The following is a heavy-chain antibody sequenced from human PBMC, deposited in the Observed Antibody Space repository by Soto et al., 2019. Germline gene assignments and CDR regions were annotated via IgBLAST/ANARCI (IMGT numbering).Heavy chain of an antibody. J-gene: IGHJ6*03. CDR1: GGTFSSYA. V-gene: IGHV1-8*02. D-gene: IGHD1-7*01. CDR3: ARGGLAGTTPYYYYYMDV. CDR2: MNPNSGNT. Sequence: ASVKVSCKASGGTFSSYAISWVRQAPGQGLEWMGGMNPNSGNTGYAQKFQGRVTMTRNTSISTAYMELSSLRSEDTAVYYCARGGLAGTTPYYYYYMDVWGKGTTVTVSS.